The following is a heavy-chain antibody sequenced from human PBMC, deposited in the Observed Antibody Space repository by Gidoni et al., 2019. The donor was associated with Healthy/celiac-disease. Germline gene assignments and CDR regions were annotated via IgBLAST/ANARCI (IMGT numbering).Heavy chain of an antibody. CDR2: IYYSGST. V-gene: IGHV4-39*01. J-gene: IGHJ5*02. CDR3: ARHRHVDIRPEAGNWFDP. CDR1: GGSISSSSYY. Sequence: QLQLQESGPGLVKPSETLSLTCTVSGGSISSSSYYWGWIRQPPGKGLEWIGSIYYSGSTYYNPSLKSRVTISVDTSKNQFSLKLSSVTAADTAVYYCARHRHVDIRPEAGNWFDPWGQGTLVTVSS. D-gene: IGHD5-12*01.